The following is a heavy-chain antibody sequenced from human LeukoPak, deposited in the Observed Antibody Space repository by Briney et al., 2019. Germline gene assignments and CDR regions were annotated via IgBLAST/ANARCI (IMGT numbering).Heavy chain of an antibody. CDR2: INPNSGGT. CDR3: ARDLTAVAVVPGPVNGFDP. CDR1: GDTFTGNY. D-gene: IGHD6-19*01. V-gene: IGHV1-2*02. J-gene: IGHJ5*02. Sequence: ASVKVSCKASGDTFTGNYMHWGRHAPGQGLEWMGWINPNSGGTNYAQNFQGRVTITRDTSISTAYMELSRLSTDDTAVYYCARDLTAVAVVPGPVNGFDPWGQGTLVTVSS.